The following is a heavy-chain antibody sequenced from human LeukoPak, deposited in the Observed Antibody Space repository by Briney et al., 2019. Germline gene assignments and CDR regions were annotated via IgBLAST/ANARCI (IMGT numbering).Heavy chain of an antibody. D-gene: IGHD6-19*01. Sequence: GGSLRLSCAASGFTFSNAWMSWVRQAPGKGLEWVSAISGSGGSTYYADSVKGRFTISRDNSKNTLYLQMNSLRAEDTAVYYCAKEGGWYPTHDAFDIWGQGTMVTVSS. J-gene: IGHJ3*02. CDR1: GFTFSNAW. CDR2: ISGSGGST. CDR3: AKEGGWYPTHDAFDI. V-gene: IGHV3-23*01.